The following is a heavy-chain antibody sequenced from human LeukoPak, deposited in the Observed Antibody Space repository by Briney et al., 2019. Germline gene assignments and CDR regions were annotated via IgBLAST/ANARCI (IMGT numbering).Heavy chain of an antibody. CDR2: NNPNSGGT. V-gene: IGHV1-2*02. J-gene: IGHJ6*03. D-gene: IGHD1-14*01. CDR1: GYTFTGYY. Sequence: ASVKVSCKASGYTFTGYYMHWVRQAPGQGLEWMGWNNPNSGGTNYAQKFQGRVTMTRDTSISTAYMELRSLRSDDTAVYYCARAGYWPGIRKGDYYYYMDVWGKGTTVTVSS. CDR3: ARAGYWPGIRKGDYYYYMDV.